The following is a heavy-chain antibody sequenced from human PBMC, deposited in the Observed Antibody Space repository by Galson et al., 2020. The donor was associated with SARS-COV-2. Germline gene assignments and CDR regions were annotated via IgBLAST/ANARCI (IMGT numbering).Heavy chain of an antibody. Sequence: SETLSLTCSVSSGSISSGSYYWGWIRQPPGKGLEWIGSIYYSGGSNYNPSLKSRVTISVDTSKNQLSLQLNSVTAADTAVYYCARQLSRSWYSPHYYYGMDVWGQGTTVTVSS. J-gene: IGHJ6*02. V-gene: IGHV4-39*07. CDR2: IYYSGGS. CDR3: ARQLSRSWYSPHYYYGMDV. D-gene: IGHD6-13*01. CDR1: SGSISSGSYY.